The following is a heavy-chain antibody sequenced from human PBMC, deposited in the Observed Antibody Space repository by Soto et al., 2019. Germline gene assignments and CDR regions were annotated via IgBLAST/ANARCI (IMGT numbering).Heavy chain of an antibody. D-gene: IGHD2-2*01. V-gene: IGHV4-39*01. CDR2: IYYSGST. CDR3: ARTPSVPAAIGAKRSWYYFDY. CDR1: GGSISSSSYY. Sequence: PSETLSLTCTVSGGSISSSSYYWGWIRQPPGKGLEWIGSIYYSGSTYYNPSLKSRVTISVDTSKNQFSLKLSSVTAADTAVYYCARTPSVPAAIGAKRSWYYFDYWGQGTLVTVSS. J-gene: IGHJ4*02.